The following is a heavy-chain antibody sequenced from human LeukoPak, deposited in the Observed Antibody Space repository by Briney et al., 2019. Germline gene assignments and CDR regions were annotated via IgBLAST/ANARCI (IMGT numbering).Heavy chain of an antibody. CDR3: AKVQYDYGDYGGNDY. CDR2: ISYDGSNK. J-gene: IGHJ4*02. V-gene: IGHV3-30*18. CDR1: GFTFSTYG. D-gene: IGHD4-17*01. Sequence: GGSLRLSCAASGFTFSTYGMHWVRQAPGKGLEWVAVISYDGSNKYYADSVKGRSTISRDNSKNTLYLQMNSLRAEDTAVYYCAKVQYDYGDYGGNDYWGQGTLVTVSS.